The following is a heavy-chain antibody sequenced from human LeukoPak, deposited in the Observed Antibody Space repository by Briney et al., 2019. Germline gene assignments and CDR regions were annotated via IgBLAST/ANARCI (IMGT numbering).Heavy chain of an antibody. CDR3: ARTFMEDSDNDNWALDI. CDR2: INHSGST. J-gene: IGHJ3*02. Sequence: SETLSLTCAVYGGSFSGYYWSWIRQPPGKGLEWIGEINHSGSTNYNPSLKSRVTISVDTSKNQFSLKLSSVTAADTAVYYCARTFMEDSDNDNWALDIWGQGTMATVSS. D-gene: IGHD5-12*01. V-gene: IGHV4-34*01. CDR1: GGSFSGYY.